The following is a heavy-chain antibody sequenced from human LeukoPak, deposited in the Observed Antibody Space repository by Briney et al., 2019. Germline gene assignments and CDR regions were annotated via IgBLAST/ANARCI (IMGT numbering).Heavy chain of an antibody. Sequence: SQTMSPTRPLSAASTSSLAYYCSWIRQHPGKGLEWIVSILYNGSTYYNPAVKSRVTISVDTSKNQFSLKRSSVTAADTAVYYCARSGPPYDSSFDYWGQGTLVTVSS. J-gene: IGHJ4*02. CDR1: AASTSSLAYY. CDR2: ILYNGST. D-gene: IGHD3-22*01. CDR3: ARSGPPYDSSFDY. V-gene: IGHV4-31*02.